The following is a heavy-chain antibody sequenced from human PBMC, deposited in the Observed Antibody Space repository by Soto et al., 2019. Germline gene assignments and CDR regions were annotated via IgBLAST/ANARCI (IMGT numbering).Heavy chain of an antibody. J-gene: IGHJ5*02. Sequence: PSGTLSLTCAFYGWSFTGFYWGWVPQPPGKGLEWIGEINHSGSTNYNPSLKSRVTISVDTSKNQFSLKLSSVTAADTAVYYCARARGFLEWLFIFDPWGQGTLVTVSS. CDR3: ARARGFLEWLFIFDP. V-gene: IGHV4-34*01. CDR2: INHSGST. D-gene: IGHD3-3*01. CDR1: GWSFTGFY.